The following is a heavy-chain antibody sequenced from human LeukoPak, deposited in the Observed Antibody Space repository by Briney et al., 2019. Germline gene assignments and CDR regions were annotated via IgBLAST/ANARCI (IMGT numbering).Heavy chain of an antibody. D-gene: IGHD6-13*01. CDR2: TRNKANSYTT. Sequence: PGGSLRLSCAASGFTFSDHYMDWVRQAPGKGLEWVGRTRNKANSYTTEYAASVKGRFTISRDDSKNSLYLQMNSLKTEDTAVYYCASSSWSKDNWSDPWGQGTLVTVSS. CDR1: GFTFSDHY. V-gene: IGHV3-72*01. J-gene: IGHJ5*02. CDR3: ASSSWSKDNWSDP.